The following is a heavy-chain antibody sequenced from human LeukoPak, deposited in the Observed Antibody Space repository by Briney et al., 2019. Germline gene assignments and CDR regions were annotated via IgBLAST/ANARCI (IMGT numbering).Heavy chain of an antibody. CDR2: IYGGGNT. V-gene: IGHV3-66*01. CDR3: AREFIAAAGSGIPYYYYMDV. Sequence: PGGSLRLSCAASGFTVSTNYMTWVRQAPGKGLEWVSVIYGGGNTYYADSVKDRFTISRDNSKNTLYLQMNSLRAEDTAVYYCAREFIAAAGSGIPYYYYMDVWGKGTTVTVSS. J-gene: IGHJ6*03. CDR1: GFTVSTNY. D-gene: IGHD6-13*01.